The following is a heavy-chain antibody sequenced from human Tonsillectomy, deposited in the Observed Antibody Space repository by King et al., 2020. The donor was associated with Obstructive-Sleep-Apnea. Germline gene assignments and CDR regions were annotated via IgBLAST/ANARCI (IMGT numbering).Heavy chain of an antibody. D-gene: IGHD5-12*01. CDR2: IKSKTDGGTT. J-gene: IGHJ4*02. CDR1: GFTFIYAW. CDR3: TTEYSGYDSYPDY. Sequence: GQLVQSGGGLVKPGGSLRLSCAASGFTFIYAWMSWVRQAPGKGLEWVGRIKSKTDGGTTDYAAPVKGRFTISRDDSKNTLYLQMNSLKTEDTAVYYCTTEYSGYDSYPDYWGQGTLVTVSS. V-gene: IGHV3-15*01.